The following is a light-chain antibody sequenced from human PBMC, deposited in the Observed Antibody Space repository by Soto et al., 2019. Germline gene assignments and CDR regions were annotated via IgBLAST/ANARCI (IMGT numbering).Light chain of an antibody. CDR2: GAS. J-gene: IGKJ2*01. V-gene: IGKV3-15*01. CDR3: QQYIDWPPYT. CDR1: QTVSCS. Sequence: EVVLTQSPATLSVSPGERATLSCRASQTVSCSLAWYQQKPGQAPRLLIYGASTRATGIPGRFSGSGSGTDFTLTISSLQSEDFAVYYCQQYIDWPPYTFGQGTKVDIK.